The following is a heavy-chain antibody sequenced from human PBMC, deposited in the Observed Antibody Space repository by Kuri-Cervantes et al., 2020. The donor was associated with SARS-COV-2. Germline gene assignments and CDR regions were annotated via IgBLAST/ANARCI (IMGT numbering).Heavy chain of an antibody. CDR3: AKDGGKAVFDY. D-gene: IGHD4-23*01. Sequence: ASVKVSCKASGYTFTSDDINWVRQATGQGLEWMGWTNPNSGNKGYVEKFQGRVTMTTDTSTSTAYMELRSLRSDDTAVYYCAKDGGKAVFDYLGQGTLVTVSS. CDR2: TNPNSGNK. CDR1: GYTFTSDD. J-gene: IGHJ4*02. V-gene: IGHV1-8*01.